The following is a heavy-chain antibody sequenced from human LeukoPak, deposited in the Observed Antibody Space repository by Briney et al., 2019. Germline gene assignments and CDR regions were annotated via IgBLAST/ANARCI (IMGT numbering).Heavy chain of an antibody. Sequence: GESLKISCKGSAFSFTTYWIGWVRQMPGKGLEWMGVIHPGESDTRYNPSFQGQVNISADKSISTAYLQWSSLKASDTAIYYCARRGYDILAQAFDIWGQGTLVTVSS. V-gene: IGHV5-51*01. CDR2: IHPGESDT. CDR3: ARRGYDILAQAFDI. CDR1: AFSFTTYW. J-gene: IGHJ3*02. D-gene: IGHD3-9*01.